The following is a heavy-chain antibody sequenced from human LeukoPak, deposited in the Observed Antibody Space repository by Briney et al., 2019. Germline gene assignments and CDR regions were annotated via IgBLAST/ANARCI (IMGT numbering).Heavy chain of an antibody. CDR3: VRAKSGHYGYSDY. V-gene: IGHV3-48*01. Sequence: GGSLRLSCAASGFTFSSYSMLWVRQAPGKGLEWVSYISSSSSTIYYADSVKGRFTISRDNAKNSLYLQMNTLRAEDTAVYYCVRAKSGHYGYSDYWGQGALVTVSS. CDR1: GFTFSSYS. CDR2: ISSSSSTI. D-gene: IGHD5-18*01. J-gene: IGHJ4*02.